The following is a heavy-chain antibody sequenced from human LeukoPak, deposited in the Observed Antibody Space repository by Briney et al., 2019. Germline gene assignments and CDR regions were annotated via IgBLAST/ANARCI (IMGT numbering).Heavy chain of an antibody. D-gene: IGHD1-26*01. CDR3: ARDFIVGTHPDFDY. CDR1: GFTFSNYA. CDR2: ISQSGGRST. V-gene: IGHV3-23*01. Sequence: PGGSLRLSCAASGFTFSNYAMTWVRQAPGKGLEWVAFISQSGGRSTDYADSVRGRFTISRDNSKNTLYLQMNSLRAEDTAVYHCARDFIVGTHPDFDYWGQGTLVTVSS. J-gene: IGHJ4*02.